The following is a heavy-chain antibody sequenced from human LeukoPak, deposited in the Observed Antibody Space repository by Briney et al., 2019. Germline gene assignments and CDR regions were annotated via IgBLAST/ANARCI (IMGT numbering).Heavy chain of an antibody. CDR2: ISTYNGNT. D-gene: IGHD3-22*01. J-gene: IGHJ4*02. V-gene: IGHV1-18*01. Sequence: ASVKVSCKASGYTFSSYGITWVRQAPGQGFEWMGWISTYNGNTNYAQKFQGRVTMTTDPYTSTVYMELRRLRSDDTAVYYCARIYPKVSYYDTSGYYLPDNWGQGTLVTVSS. CDR1: GYTFSSYG. CDR3: ARIYPKVSYYDTSGYYLPDN.